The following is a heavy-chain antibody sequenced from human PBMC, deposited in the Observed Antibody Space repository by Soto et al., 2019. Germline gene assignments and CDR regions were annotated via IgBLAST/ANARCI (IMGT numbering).Heavy chain of an antibody. CDR2: IIPIFGTA. Sequence: QVQLVQSGAEVKKPGSSVKVSCKPSGGTFSSYAISWVRQAPGQGLQWMGGIIPIFGTANYAQKFQGRVTITADESTTTAYMELSSLRSEDTAVNYCARFRGYYDSSGYLIHDAFDIWGQGTMVTVSS. CDR3: ARFRGYYDSSGYLIHDAFDI. J-gene: IGHJ3*02. CDR1: GGTFSSYA. V-gene: IGHV1-69*01. D-gene: IGHD3-22*01.